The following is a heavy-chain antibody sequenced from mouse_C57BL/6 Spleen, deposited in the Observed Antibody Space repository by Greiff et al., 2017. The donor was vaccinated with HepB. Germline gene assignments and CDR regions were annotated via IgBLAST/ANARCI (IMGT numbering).Heavy chain of an antibody. CDR1: GYAFSSSW. J-gene: IGHJ1*03. CDR3: ARNIYYDYDKGYFDV. CDR2: IYPGDGDT. Sequence: QVQLQQSGPELVKPGASVKISCKASGYAFSSSWMNWVKQRPGKGLEWIGRIYPGDGDTNYNGKFKGKATLTADKSSSTAYMQLSSLTSEDSAVYFCARNIYYDYDKGYFDVWGTGTTVTVSS. D-gene: IGHD2-4*01. V-gene: IGHV1-82*01.